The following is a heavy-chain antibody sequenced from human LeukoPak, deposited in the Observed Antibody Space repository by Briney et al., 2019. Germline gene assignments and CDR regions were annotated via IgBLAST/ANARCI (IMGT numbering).Heavy chain of an antibody. V-gene: IGHV5-51*01. Sequence: GESLKISCKGSGYRFTSYWIGWVRQMPGKGLEWMGIIYPGDSDTRYSPSFQGQVTISADKSISTAYLQWSSLKASDTAMYYCARQHNLDGSGSYYNAYDYWGQGTLVTVSS. CDR3: ARQHNLDGSGSYYNAYDY. CDR1: GYRFTSYW. D-gene: IGHD3-10*01. J-gene: IGHJ4*02. CDR2: IYPGDSDT.